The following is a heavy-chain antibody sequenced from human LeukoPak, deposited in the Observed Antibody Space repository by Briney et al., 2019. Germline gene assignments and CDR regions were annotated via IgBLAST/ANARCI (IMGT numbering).Heavy chain of an antibody. J-gene: IGHJ2*01. V-gene: IGHV4-39*01. CDR2: IYYSGST. D-gene: IGHD3-22*01. Sequence: PSETLSLTCTVSGGSTSSSSYYWGWLRQPPGKGLEWIGSIYYSGSTYYNPSLKSRVTISVDTSKNQFSLKLSSVTAADTAVYYCASRYYYDSSGYYTVWYFDLWGRGTLVTVSS. CDR1: GGSTSSSSYY. CDR3: ASRYYYDSSGYYTVWYFDL.